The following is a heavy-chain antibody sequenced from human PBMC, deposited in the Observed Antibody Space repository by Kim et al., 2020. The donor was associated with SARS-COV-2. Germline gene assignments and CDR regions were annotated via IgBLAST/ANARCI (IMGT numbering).Heavy chain of an antibody. V-gene: IGHV3-72*01. Sequence: LSLTCAASGFTFSDHYMDWVRQAPGKGLEWVGRTRNKANSYTTEYAASVKGRFTISRDDSKNSLYLQMNSLKTEDTAVYYCARRNYIVGATRGYYFDYWGQGTLVTVSS. CDR1: GFTFSDHY. CDR2: TRNKANSYTT. D-gene: IGHD1-26*01. CDR3: ARRNYIVGATRGYYFDY. J-gene: IGHJ4*02.